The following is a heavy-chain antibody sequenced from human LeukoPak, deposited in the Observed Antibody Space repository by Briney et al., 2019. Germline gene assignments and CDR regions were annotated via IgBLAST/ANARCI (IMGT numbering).Heavy chain of an antibody. Sequence: SETLSLTCAVYGGSFSGCYWSWIRQPPGKGLEWTGEINHSGSTNYNPSLKSRVTISVDTSKNQFSLKLSSVTAADTAVYYCARLWNYDYIWGSYRFFDYWGQGTLVTVSS. CDR3: ARLWNYDYIWGSYRFFDY. D-gene: IGHD3-16*02. J-gene: IGHJ4*02. V-gene: IGHV4-34*01. CDR1: GGSFSGCY. CDR2: INHSGST.